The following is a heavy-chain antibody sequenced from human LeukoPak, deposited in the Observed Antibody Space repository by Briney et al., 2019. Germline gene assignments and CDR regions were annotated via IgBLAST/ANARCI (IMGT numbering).Heavy chain of an antibody. D-gene: IGHD5-18*01. CDR3: ARNALNSYGPGYYNWFDP. J-gene: IGHJ5*02. CDR1: GGSISSYY. Sequence: SETLSLTCTVSGGSISSYYWSWIRPPAGKGLEWIGRIYTSGSTNYNPSLKSRVTMSVDTSKNQFSLKLSSVTAADTAVYYCARNALNSYGPGYYNWFDPWGQGTLVTVSS. CDR2: IYTSGST. V-gene: IGHV4-4*07.